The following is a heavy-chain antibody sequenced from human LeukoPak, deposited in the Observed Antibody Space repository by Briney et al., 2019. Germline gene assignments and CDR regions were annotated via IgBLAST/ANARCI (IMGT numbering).Heavy chain of an antibody. D-gene: IGHD6-6*01. J-gene: IGHJ5*02. V-gene: IGHV5-51*01. CDR2: IYPGDSNT. CDR3: ARQTSSSSSYPWFDP. Sequence: GESLKISCKGSGYSFTSYWIGWVRQMPGKGLEWMGIIYPGDSNTKYSPSFQGQVTISADKSITTAYLQWGSLKASDTAMYYCARQTSSSSSYPWFDPWGQGTLVTVSS. CDR1: GYSFTSYW.